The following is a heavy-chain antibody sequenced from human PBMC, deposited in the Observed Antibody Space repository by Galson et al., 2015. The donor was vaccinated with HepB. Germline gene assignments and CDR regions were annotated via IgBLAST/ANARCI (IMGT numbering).Heavy chain of an antibody. Sequence: SLRLSCAASGLTLSGSAMYWVRQASGKGLDWIGRIRGKANSYATAYAASLKGRFTISRDDSKNTAYLQMNSLKTEDTAIYYCTKGADGSSPSELWGQGTLVTVSS. J-gene: IGHJ4*02. CDR3: TKGADGSSPSEL. D-gene: IGHD6-6*01. CDR1: GLTLSGSA. V-gene: IGHV3-73*01. CDR2: IRGKANSYAT.